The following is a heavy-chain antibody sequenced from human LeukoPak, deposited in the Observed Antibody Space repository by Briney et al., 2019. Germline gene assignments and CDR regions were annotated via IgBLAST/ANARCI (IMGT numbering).Heavy chain of an antibody. CDR3: ARHGVGGYFVDGDYFDY. CDR2: IYYSGST. CDR1: GGSISSYY. J-gene: IGHJ4*02. D-gene: IGHD2-8*01. V-gene: IGHV4-59*08. Sequence: PSETLSLTCTVSGGSISSYYWSWIRQPPGKGLEWIGYIYYSGSTYYNPSLKSRVTISVDTSKNQFSLKLSSVTAADTAVYYCARHGVGGYFVDGDYFDYWGQGTLVTVSS.